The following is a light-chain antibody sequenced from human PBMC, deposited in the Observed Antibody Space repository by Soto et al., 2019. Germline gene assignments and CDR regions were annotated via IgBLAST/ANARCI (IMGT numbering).Light chain of an antibody. CDR3: QSYDTSLRGWV. CDR1: SSDVGAYNR. V-gene: IGLV2-18*02. J-gene: IGLJ3*02. CDR2: EVN. Sequence: QSALTQPPSVSASPGQSVTIPCTATSSDVGAYNRVSWYQQYPGTPPKLMISEVNNRPSGVPDRFSGSKSGNTASLTISGLQAEDEADYYCQSYDTSLRGWVFGGGTKVTVL.